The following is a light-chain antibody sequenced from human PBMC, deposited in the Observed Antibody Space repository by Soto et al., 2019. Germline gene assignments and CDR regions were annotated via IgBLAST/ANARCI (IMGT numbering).Light chain of an antibody. CDR1: SSDVGGYNY. J-gene: IGLJ1*01. Sequence: QSALTQPASVSGSPGQSITISCTGTSSDVGGYNYVSWYQQHPGKVPKLMIYEVSDRPSGVSNRFSGSKSGSTASLTISGLQAEDEADYYCSSYTSSTTYVFATGPKLTVL. CDR3: SSYTSSTTYV. CDR2: EVS. V-gene: IGLV2-14*01.